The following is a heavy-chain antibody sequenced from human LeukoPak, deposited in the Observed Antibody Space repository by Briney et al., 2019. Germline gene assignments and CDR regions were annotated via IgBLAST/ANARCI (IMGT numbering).Heavy chain of an antibody. J-gene: IGHJ6*03. CDR2: ITSTSSYI. D-gene: IGHD1-26*01. Sequence: GGSLRLSCAASGFTFSSDAMSWVRQAPGKGLEWVSSITSTSSYIYYADSVKGRFTISRGNAENSLYLQMNSLRAEDTAVYYCARDPYSGSYGDYYYYYMDVWGKGTTVTISS. CDR1: GFTFSSDA. CDR3: ARDPYSGSYGDYYYYYMDV. V-gene: IGHV3-21*01.